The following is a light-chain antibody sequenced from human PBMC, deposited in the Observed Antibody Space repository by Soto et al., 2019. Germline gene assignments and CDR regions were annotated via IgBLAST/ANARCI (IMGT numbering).Light chain of an antibody. CDR3: CSYAGSRNYVL. CDR2: EVT. V-gene: IGLV2-23*02. J-gene: IGLJ2*01. Sequence: ALTQPASVSGSPGQSITISCTGTSSDVGTYNLVSWYQHHPGKAPRLMIYEVTERPSGVSNRFSGSKSGNTASLTISGLQAEDEGDYYCCSYAGSRNYVLFGGGTKLTVL. CDR1: SSDVGTYNL.